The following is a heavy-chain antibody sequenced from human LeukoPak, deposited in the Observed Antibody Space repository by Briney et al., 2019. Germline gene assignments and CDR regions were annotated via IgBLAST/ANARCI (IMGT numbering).Heavy chain of an antibody. J-gene: IGHJ6*02. D-gene: IGHD3-3*01. V-gene: IGHV4-34*01. CDR1: GGSFSGYY. CDR3: ARGPLGTIFGVVITSPTYYYYGMDV. Sequence: SETLSLTCAVYGGSFSGYYWSWIRQPPGKGLEWMGEINHSGSTNYNPSLKSRVTISVDTSKNQFSLKLSSVTAADTAVYYCARGPLGTIFGVVITSPTYYYYGMDVWGQGTTVTVSS. CDR2: INHSGST.